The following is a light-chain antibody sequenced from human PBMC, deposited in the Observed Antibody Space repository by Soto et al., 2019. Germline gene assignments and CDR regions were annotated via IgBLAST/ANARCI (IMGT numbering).Light chain of an antibody. V-gene: IGKV3-15*01. CDR3: QQYNNWPLS. J-gene: IGKJ4*01. Sequence: IVITQSPATLSLSPADGSTLSCRASQSTSSDVAWYQQKPGQPPTLLMYGASTRDIGIPARFSGSGSGTEFTLTISSLQSEDFGTYYCQQYNNWPLSFGGGTKVDIK. CDR2: GAS. CDR1: QSTSSD.